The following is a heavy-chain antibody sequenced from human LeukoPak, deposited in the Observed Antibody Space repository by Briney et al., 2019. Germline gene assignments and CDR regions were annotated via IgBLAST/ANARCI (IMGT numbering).Heavy chain of an antibody. CDR2: ISAYNGNT. J-gene: IGHJ4*02. CDR3: ARERDSGSDFDY. D-gene: IGHD1-26*01. Sequence: ASVKVSCKASGYTFTSYGISWMRQAPGQGLEWMGWISAYNGNTNYAQKLQGRVTMTTDTSTSTAYMELRSLRSDDTAVYYCARERDSGSDFDYWGQGTLVTVSS. CDR1: GYTFTSYG. V-gene: IGHV1-18*01.